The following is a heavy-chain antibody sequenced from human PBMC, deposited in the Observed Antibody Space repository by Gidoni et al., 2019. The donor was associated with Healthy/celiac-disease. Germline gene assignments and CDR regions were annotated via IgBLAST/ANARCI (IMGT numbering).Heavy chain of an antibody. Sequence: QVQLQQWGAGLLKPSETLSLTCAVYGGSFSGYYWSWIRQPPGKGLEWIGEINHSGSTNYNPSLKSRVTISVDTSKNQFSLKLSSVTAADTAVYYCARARVIGLDYWGQGTLVTVSS. CDR2: INHSGST. V-gene: IGHV4-34*01. CDR3: ARARVIGLDY. CDR1: GGSFSGYY. D-gene: IGHD4-4*01. J-gene: IGHJ4*02.